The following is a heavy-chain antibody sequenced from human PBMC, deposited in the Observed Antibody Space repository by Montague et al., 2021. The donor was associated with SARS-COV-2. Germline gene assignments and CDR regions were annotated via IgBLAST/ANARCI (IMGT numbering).Heavy chain of an antibody. CDR2: IWYDGSNK. CDR1: GFTFSSYG. D-gene: IGHD2-21*02. CDR3: ARDQYAYCGGDCYSTGQDAFDI. V-gene: IGHV3-33*01. J-gene: IGHJ3*02. Sequence: SLRLSWSASGFTFSSYGMHWVRQAPGKGLEWVAVIWYDGSNKYYADSVKGRFTISRDNSKNTLYLQMNSLRAEDTAVYYCARDQYAYCGGDCYSTGQDAFDIWGQGTMVTVSS.